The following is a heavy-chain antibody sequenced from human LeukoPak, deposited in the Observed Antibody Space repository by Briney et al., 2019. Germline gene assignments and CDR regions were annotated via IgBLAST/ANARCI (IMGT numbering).Heavy chain of an antibody. D-gene: IGHD3-10*01. CDR2: IYYSGST. CDR1: GGSISSGGYS. CDR3: ARDRLGFGELNYFDY. J-gene: IGHJ4*02. Sequence: SETLSLTCAVSGGSISSGGYSWSWLRQPPGKGLEWIGYIYYSGSTYYNPSLKSRVTISVDTSKNQFSLKLSSVTAADTAVYYCARDRLGFGELNYFDYWGQGTLVTVPS. V-gene: IGHV4-30-4*07.